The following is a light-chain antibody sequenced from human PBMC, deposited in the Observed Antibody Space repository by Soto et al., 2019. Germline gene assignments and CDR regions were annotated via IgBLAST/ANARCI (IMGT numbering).Light chain of an antibody. Sequence: IVLTQSPGTLSLTPGERATLSCRASQSVSSSYLAWYQQKPCQAPRLLIYGASSRATGIPDRFSGSGSETDFTLTISRLEPEDSGVYYCQQYGSSPPFTFGPGTRVDIK. V-gene: IGKV3-20*01. J-gene: IGKJ3*01. CDR3: QQYGSSPPFT. CDR2: GAS. CDR1: QSVSSSY.